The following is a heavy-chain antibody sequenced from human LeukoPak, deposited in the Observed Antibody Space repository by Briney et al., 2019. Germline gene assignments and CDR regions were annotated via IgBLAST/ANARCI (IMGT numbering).Heavy chain of an antibody. J-gene: IGHJ4*02. V-gene: IGHV3-23*01. CDR3: AKDHDYGDYFDY. CDR1: GFTFSSYA. CDR2: ISGSGGST. Sequence: GGSLRVSCAASGFTFSSYAMSWVRQSPGKGLEWVSTISGSGGSTYYADSVKGRFTISRDNSKNTLYLQMNSLRAEDTAVYYCAKDHDYGDYFDYWGQGTLVTVSS. D-gene: IGHD4-17*01.